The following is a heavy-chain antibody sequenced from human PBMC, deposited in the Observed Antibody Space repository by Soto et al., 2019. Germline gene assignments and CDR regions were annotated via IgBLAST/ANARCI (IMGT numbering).Heavy chain of an antibody. V-gene: IGHV1-2*04. J-gene: IGHJ4*02. CDR1: GYTFTGYY. CDR2: INPNSGGT. D-gene: IGHD3-22*01. Sequence: ASVKVSCKASGYTFTGYYMHWVRQAPGQGLEWMGWINPNSGGTNYAQKFQGWVTMTRDTSISTAYMELSRLRSDDTAVYYCARGAFGGYDSSGSLFDYWGQGTLVTVPQ. CDR3: ARGAFGGYDSSGSLFDY.